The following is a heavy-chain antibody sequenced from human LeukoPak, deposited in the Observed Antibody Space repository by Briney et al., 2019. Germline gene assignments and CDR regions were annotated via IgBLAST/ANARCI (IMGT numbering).Heavy chain of an antibody. V-gene: IGHV3-33*06. J-gene: IGHJ5*01. CDR1: GFTFSHYG. D-gene: IGHD4-11*01. Sequence: GGSLRLSCAAAGFTFSHYGMHWVRQAPGKGLEWVAVIWSDGTNQYYADSVKGRFTISRDDSGNTVYLQMSSLRPEDTGVYYCAKDAQRGFNYSNSLESWGQGTPVTVST. CDR3: AKDAQRGFNYSNSLES. CDR2: IWSDGTNQ.